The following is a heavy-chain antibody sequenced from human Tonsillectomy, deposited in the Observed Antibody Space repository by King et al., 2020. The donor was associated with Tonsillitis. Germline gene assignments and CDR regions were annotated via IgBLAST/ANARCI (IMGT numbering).Heavy chain of an antibody. CDR2: ISGSGGST. D-gene: IGHD3-16*01. CDR3: AKGGWGYDYVWGSIGVDY. Sequence: VQLVESGGGLVQPGGSLRLSCAASGFPFSSYAINWVRQAPGKGLEWVSSISGSGGSTFYADSVKGRFTISRDNSKNTLYLQMNSLRAEDTAVYYCAKGGWGYDYVWGSIGVDYWGQGTLVTVSS. V-gene: IGHV3-23*04. J-gene: IGHJ4*02. CDR1: GFPFSSYA.